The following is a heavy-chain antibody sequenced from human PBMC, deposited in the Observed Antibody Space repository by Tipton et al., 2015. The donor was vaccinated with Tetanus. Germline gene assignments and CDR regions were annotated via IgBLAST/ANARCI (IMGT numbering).Heavy chain of an antibody. CDR2: IWYDGSA. V-gene: IGHV4-39*07. CDR3: ASHYGSGSDDAFDI. J-gene: IGHJ3*02. D-gene: IGHD3-10*01. Sequence: TLSLTCTVSGGSVSNSDYYWGWIRQSPGKGLEWIGSIWYDGSAYYNPSLKSRVTISVDTSKNQFSLKLSSVTAADTAVYYCASHYGSGSDDAFDIWGQGAMVTVSS. CDR1: GGSVSNSDYY.